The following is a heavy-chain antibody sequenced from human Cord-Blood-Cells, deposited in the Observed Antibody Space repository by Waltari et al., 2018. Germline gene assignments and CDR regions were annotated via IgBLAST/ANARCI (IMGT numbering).Heavy chain of an antibody. D-gene: IGHD6-13*01. J-gene: IGHJ1*01. CDR3: ARVVIAAAGEYFQH. CDR2: INHSGSP. CDR1: GGSFSGYY. V-gene: IGHV4-34*01. Sequence: QVQLQQWGAGLLKPSETLSLTCAVYGGSFSGYYWSWIRQPPGEGLEWIGEINHSGSPNHNPSLNSRVTISVDTSKNQFSLKLSSVTAADTAVYYCARVVIAAAGEYFQHWGQGTLVTVSS.